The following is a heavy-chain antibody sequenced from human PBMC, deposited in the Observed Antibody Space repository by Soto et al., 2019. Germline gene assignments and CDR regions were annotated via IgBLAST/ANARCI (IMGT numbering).Heavy chain of an antibody. Sequence: SVKVSCKASGGTFGSYAISWVRQAPGQGLEWMGGIIPIFGTANYAQRFQGRVTITADESTSTAYMELSSLRSEDTAVYYCARHPRGYSYGLRLDYWGQGTLVTVSS. CDR2: IIPIFGTA. V-gene: IGHV1-69*13. CDR1: GGTFGSYA. CDR3: ARHPRGYSYGLRLDY. D-gene: IGHD5-18*01. J-gene: IGHJ4*02.